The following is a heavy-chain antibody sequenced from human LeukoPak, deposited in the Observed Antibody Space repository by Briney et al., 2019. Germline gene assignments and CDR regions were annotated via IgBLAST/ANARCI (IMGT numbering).Heavy chain of an antibody. J-gene: IGHJ4*02. CDR3: ARVYTSSSRTFDY. Sequence: GGSLRLSCAASGFTFSDHYMDWVRQAPGKGLEWVARIRKKTNSYTTEYAASVKGRFTISRDDSGNSLYLQMNSLKTEGTAVYYCARVYTSSSRTFDYWGQGTLVTVSS. CDR1: GFTFSDHY. D-gene: IGHD6-6*01. CDR2: IRKKTNSYTT. V-gene: IGHV3-72*01.